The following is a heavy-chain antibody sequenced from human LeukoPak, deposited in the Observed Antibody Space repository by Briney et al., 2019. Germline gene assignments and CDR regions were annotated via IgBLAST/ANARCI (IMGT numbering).Heavy chain of an antibody. CDR2: IYPGDSDT. Sequence: GESLKISCKGSGYSFTSYWIGWVRQMPGKGLEWIGIIYPGDSDTRYSPSFQGQVTISADKPISTAYLHWSSLKASATAMYYCARSALRYCSSSSCYDYMDVWGKGTTVTISS. V-gene: IGHV5-51*04. J-gene: IGHJ6*03. CDR1: GYSFTSYW. D-gene: IGHD2-2*01. CDR3: ARSALRYCSSSSCYDYMDV.